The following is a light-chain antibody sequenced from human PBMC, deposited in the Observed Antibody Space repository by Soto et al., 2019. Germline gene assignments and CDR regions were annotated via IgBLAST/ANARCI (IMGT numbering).Light chain of an antibody. CDR3: LQHNSYPWT. J-gene: IGKJ1*01. Sequence: DIQVTQSPSAMSASVGDRVTITCRASQDISHYLAWFQQKPGKVPKRLIFAVSNLESGVPSRFRGSGSGTEFTLTITSLQPEDFATYYCLQHNSYPWTFGQGTNVEIK. CDR2: AVS. V-gene: IGKV1-17*03. CDR1: QDISHY.